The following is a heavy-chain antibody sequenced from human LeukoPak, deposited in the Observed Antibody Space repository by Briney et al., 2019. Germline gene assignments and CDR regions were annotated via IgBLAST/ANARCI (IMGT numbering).Heavy chain of an antibody. D-gene: IGHD6-19*01. CDR1: EFTFSNYA. CDR2: ISGRGANT. Sequence: GGSLRLSCAASEFTFSNYAMNWVRQAPGKGLEWVSAISGRGANTYYADSVKGLFTISRHNSKNTLYLQMNSLSAEDPAVYYCAKVRGYSSGWYDDGFDIWGQGTMVTVSS. CDR3: AKVRGYSSGWYDDGFDI. J-gene: IGHJ3*02. V-gene: IGHV3-23*01.